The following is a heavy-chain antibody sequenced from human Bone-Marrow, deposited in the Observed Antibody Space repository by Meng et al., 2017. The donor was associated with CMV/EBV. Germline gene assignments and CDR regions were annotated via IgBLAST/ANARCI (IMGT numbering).Heavy chain of an antibody. CDR1: GYTFTSYG. CDR3: ARDPHLEWSPYYGMDV. Sequence: ASVKVSCKASGYTFTSYGISWVRQAPGQGLEWMGCISVYNGNTNYVQKLQGRVTMTTDTSTSTAYMELRSLRSDDTAVYYCARDPHLEWSPYYGMDVWGQGTTVTGSS. CDR2: ISVYNGNT. J-gene: IGHJ6*01. V-gene: IGHV1-18*01. D-gene: IGHD3-3*01.